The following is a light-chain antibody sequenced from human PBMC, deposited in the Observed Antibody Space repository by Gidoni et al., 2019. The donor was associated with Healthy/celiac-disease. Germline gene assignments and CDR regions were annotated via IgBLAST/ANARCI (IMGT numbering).Light chain of an antibody. CDR1: QSVSSSY. J-gene: IGKJ2*04. CDR2: GAS. Sequence: EIVLPQSPGTLSLSPGERATLSCRASQSVSSSYLAWYQQKPGQAPRLLIYGASSRATGIPDRFSGSGSGTDFTLTISRLEPEDFAVYYCQQYGSSTCSFGQXTKLEIK. CDR3: QQYGSSTCS. V-gene: IGKV3-20*01.